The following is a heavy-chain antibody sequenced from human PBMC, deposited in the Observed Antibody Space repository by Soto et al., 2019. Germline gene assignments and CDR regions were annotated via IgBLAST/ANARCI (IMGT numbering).Heavy chain of an antibody. J-gene: IGHJ3*02. Sequence: SVKVSCKASGGTFSSYAISWVRQAPGQGLEWMGGIIPIFGTANYAQKFQGRDTITADESTSTAYMELSSLRSEDTAVYYCARDSCSGGSRYSPGNSDDIWGQGTMATVS. CDR2: IIPIFGTA. V-gene: IGHV1-69*13. CDR3: ARDSCSGGSRYSPGNSDDI. D-gene: IGHD2-15*01. CDR1: GGTFSSYA.